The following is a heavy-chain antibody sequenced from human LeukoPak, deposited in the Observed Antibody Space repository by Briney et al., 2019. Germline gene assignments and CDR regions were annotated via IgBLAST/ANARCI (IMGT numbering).Heavy chain of an antibody. CDR3: ARDSSPGYSDYVWGTYPRH. CDR1: GFTFSNYW. CDR2: IKQDGSER. V-gene: IGHV3-7*05. J-gene: IGHJ4*02. D-gene: IGHD3-16*02. Sequence: GGSLRLSCAASGFTFSNYWMSWVRQAPGKGLEWVANIKQDGSERNYVDSVKGRFTISRDNAKNSLYLQMNSLRAEDTAVYYCARDSSPGYSDYVWGTYPRHWGQGTLVTVSS.